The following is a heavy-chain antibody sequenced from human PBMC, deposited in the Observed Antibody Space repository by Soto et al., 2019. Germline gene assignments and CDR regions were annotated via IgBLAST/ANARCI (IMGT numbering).Heavy chain of an antibody. CDR3: IQSRCGGDCLQSYASYYYYGMDV. CDR2: IYWDDDK. CDR1: AFSLSTGGVG. V-gene: IGHV2-5*02. J-gene: IGHJ6*02. D-gene: IGHD2-21*02. Sequence: QITLKESGPTLVKPTQTLTLTCTFSAFSLSTGGVGVGWIRQPPGKALEWLALIYWDDDKRYSPSLRSRLTITMDTSKNQVVLTMTIMDPVDTATYYCIQSRCGGDCLQSYASYYYYGMDVWGQGTTVTVS.